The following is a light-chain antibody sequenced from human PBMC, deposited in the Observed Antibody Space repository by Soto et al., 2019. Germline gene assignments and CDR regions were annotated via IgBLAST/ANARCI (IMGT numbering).Light chain of an antibody. Sequence: EIVLTQSPATLSLSPGERATLSCRASQSVSSYLAWYQQKPGQAPRLLIYDASNRTTGIPARFSGSGSGTDVTLTISSREPEDFAVYYCQQRSNWPPTCTFGQGTKVEIK. CDR2: DAS. J-gene: IGKJ1*01. CDR3: QQRSNWPPTCT. CDR1: QSVSSY. V-gene: IGKV3-11*01.